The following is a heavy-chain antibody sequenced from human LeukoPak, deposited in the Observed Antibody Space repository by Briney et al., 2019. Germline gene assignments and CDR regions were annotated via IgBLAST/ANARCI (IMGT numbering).Heavy chain of an antibody. CDR1: GFTFSSYW. D-gene: IGHD3-16*01. V-gene: IGHV3-74*01. J-gene: IGHJ6*02. CDR2: INTDGSST. CDR3: ARDLAEPQDGMDV. Sequence: GGSLRLSCAAPGFTFSSYWMHWVRQAPGKGLVWVSRINTDGSSTTYADSVKGRFTISRDNAKNTLYLQMNSLRAEDTAVYYCARDLAEPQDGMDVWGQGTTVTVSS.